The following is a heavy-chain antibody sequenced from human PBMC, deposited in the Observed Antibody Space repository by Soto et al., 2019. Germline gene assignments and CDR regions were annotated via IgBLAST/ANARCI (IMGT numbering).Heavy chain of an antibody. CDR1: GFTFSNFG. J-gene: IGHJ6*02. D-gene: IGHD3-3*01. Sequence: QVQLVESGGGVVQPGRSLRLSCAASGFTFSNFGMHWVRQAPGKGLEWVAVISYDGSNKYYADSVKGRFTISRDNSKNTLYLQMNSLRAEDTAVYYCARSYYDFSGFYYGMDVWGQGTTVTVS. CDR3: ARSYYDFSGFYYGMDV. CDR2: ISYDGSNK. V-gene: IGHV3-30*03.